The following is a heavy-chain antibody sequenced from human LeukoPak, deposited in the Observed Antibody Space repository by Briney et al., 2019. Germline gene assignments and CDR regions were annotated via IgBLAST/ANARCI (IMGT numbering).Heavy chain of an antibody. J-gene: IGHJ6*02. CDR3: AKVGPYSSSWYDYYYYGMDV. CDR2: IRYDGSNK. Sequence: GGSLRLSCAASGFTFSSYSMHWVRQAPGKGLEWVAFIRYDGSNKYYADSVKGRFTISRDNSKNTLYLQMNSLRAEDTAVYYCAKVGPYSSSWYDYYYYGMDVWGQGTTVTVSS. CDR1: GFTFSSYS. D-gene: IGHD6-13*01. V-gene: IGHV3-30*02.